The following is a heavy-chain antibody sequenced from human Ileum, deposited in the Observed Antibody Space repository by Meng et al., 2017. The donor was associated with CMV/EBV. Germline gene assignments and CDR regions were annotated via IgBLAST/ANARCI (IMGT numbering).Heavy chain of an antibody. CDR2: IYDSGSA. CDR3: AGNYRFNFYYYGMDV. D-gene: IGHD5-24*01. J-gene: IGHJ6*02. V-gene: IGHV4-59*01. Sequence: SETLSLTCTVSSGSISNYSWSWIRQPPGKGLEWIGYIYDSGSANYNPSLKSRVTISVDTSKKQFSLKLSSVTAADTAVYYCAGNYRFNFYYYGMDVWGQGTTVTVSS. CDR1: SGSISNYS.